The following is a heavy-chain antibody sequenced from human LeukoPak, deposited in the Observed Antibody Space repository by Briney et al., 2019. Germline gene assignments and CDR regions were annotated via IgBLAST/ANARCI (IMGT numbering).Heavy chain of an antibody. D-gene: IGHD6-19*01. V-gene: IGHV3-23*01. J-gene: IGHJ3*02. CDR3: AKEGAASSGWYGDAFDI. CDR2: ISGSGGST. Sequence: GGSLRLSCSASGFTFSSYAMSWVRQAPGKGLEWVSAISGSGGSTYYADSVKGRFTISRDNSKNTLYLQMNSLRAEDTAVYYCAKEGAASSGWYGDAFDIWGQGTMVTVSS. CDR1: GFTFSSYA.